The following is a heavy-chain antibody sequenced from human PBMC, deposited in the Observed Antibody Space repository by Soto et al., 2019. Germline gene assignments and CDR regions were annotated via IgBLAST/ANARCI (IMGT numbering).Heavy chain of an antibody. CDR3: APFPPYCSGGSCFYVFDI. CDR2: IYYSGRI. V-gene: IGHV4-39*01. Sequence: QLQLQESGPGLVKASETLSLTCSVSGASISSSSYHWGWIRQPPGKGLEWIGNIYYSGRIYYNPSLRTRCTVSVDTSRNQFSLTLTSVTAADTAAYYCAPFPPYCSGGSCFYVFDIWGHGTMVTVSS. D-gene: IGHD2-15*01. CDR1: GASISSSSYH. J-gene: IGHJ3*02.